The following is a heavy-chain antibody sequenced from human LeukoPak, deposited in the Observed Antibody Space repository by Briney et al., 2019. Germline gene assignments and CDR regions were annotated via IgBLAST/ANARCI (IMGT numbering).Heavy chain of an antibody. J-gene: IGHJ5*02. Sequence: GGSLRLSCAASGFIFGNYSMNWVRQAPGKGLEWVSYISSSSSTIYYADSVKGRFTISRDNAKNSLYLQMNSLRAEDRAVYYCARASYVRGLSWFDPWGQGTLVTVSS. CDR2: ISSSSSTI. CDR1: GFIFGNYS. CDR3: ARASYVRGLSWFDP. D-gene: IGHD2/OR15-2a*01. V-gene: IGHV3-48*01.